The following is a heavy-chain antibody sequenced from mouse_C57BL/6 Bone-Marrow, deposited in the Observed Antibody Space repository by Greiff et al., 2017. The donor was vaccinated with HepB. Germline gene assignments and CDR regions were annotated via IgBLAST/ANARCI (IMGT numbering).Heavy chain of an antibody. CDR3: ARGGVYYFDY. Sequence: QVHVKQPGAELVKPGASVKMSCKASGYTFTSYWITWVKQRPGQGLEWIGDIYPGSGSTNYNEKFKSKATLTVDTSSSTAYMQLSSLTSEDSAVYYCARGGVYYFDYWGQGTTLTVSS. CDR2: IYPGSGST. CDR1: GYTFTSYW. J-gene: IGHJ2*01. V-gene: IGHV1-55*01.